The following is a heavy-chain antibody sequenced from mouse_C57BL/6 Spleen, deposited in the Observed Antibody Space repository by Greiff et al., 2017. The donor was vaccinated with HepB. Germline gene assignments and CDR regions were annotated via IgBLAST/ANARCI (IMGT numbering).Heavy chain of an antibody. CDR2: ISSGSSTI. J-gene: IGHJ2*01. CDR3: ARRVEDYFDY. Sequence: DVKLVESGGGLVKPGGSLKLSCAASGFTFSDYGMHWVRQAPEKGLEWVAYISSGSSTIYYADTVKGRFTISRDNAKNTLFLRMTSLRSEDTAMYYCARRVEDYFDYWGQGTTLTVSS. D-gene: IGHD1-1*01. V-gene: IGHV5-17*01. CDR1: GFTFSDYG.